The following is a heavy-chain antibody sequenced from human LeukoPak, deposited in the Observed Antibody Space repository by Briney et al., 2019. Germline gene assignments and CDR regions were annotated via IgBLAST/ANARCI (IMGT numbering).Heavy chain of an antibody. D-gene: IGHD6-6*01. J-gene: IGHJ4*02. V-gene: IGHV3-21*01. CDR2: ISSSSSYI. Sequence: PGGSLRLSCEASGFTFSTYGMSWVRQAPGKGLEWVSSISSSSSYIYYADSVKGRFTISRDNAKNSLYLQMNSLRAEDTAVYYCARDAGSSSFSYWGQGTLVTVSS. CDR1: GFTFSTYG. CDR3: ARDAGSSSFSY.